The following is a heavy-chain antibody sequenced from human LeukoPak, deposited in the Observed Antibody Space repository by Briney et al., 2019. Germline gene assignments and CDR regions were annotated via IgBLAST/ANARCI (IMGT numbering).Heavy chain of an antibody. V-gene: IGHV1-8*01. CDR3: ARDVLRYYYYYGMDV. D-gene: IGHD3-9*01. Sequence: ASVKVSCTASGYTFTSYDINWIRQPTGQGIEWMGWMNPNSGNTGYAQKFQGRVTMTRNTSISTAYMELSSLRSDATAAYYCARDVLRYYYYYGMDVWGQGTTVTVSS. CDR1: GYTFTSYD. CDR2: MNPNSGNT. J-gene: IGHJ6*02.